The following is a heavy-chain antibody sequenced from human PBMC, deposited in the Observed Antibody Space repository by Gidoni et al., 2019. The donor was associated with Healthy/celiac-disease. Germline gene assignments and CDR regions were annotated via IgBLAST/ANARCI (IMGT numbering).Heavy chain of an antibody. V-gene: IGHV3-7*01. D-gene: IGHD3-3*01. CDR1: GFTFSSYW. Sequence: EVQLVESGGGLVKPGGARSLSCAASGFTFSSYWMRGVRQAPGKGLEWGANIKQDGSEQYFVDYVKGRFTISRDNAKNSLYLQMDSLRAEDTAVYYCARDGGNFWSGYWSYYFDFWGQGTLVTVSS. CDR3: ARDGGNFWSGYWSYYFDF. J-gene: IGHJ4*02. CDR2: IKQDGSEQ.